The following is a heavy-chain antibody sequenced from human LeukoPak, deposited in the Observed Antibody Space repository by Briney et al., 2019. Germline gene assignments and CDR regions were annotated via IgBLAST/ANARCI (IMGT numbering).Heavy chain of an antibody. CDR1: GGTFSSYA. CDR3: ASPRVLIHYYYGMDV. V-gene: IGHV1-69*13. Sequence: GASVKVSCKASGGTFSSYAISRVRQAPGQGLGWMGGIIPIFGTANYAQKFQGRVTITADESTSTAYMELSSLRSEDTAVYYCASPRVLIHYYYGMDVWGQGTTVTVSS. J-gene: IGHJ6*02. D-gene: IGHD3-16*01. CDR2: IIPIFGTA.